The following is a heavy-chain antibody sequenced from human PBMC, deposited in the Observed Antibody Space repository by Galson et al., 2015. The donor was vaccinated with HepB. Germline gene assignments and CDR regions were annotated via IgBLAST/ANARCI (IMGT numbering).Heavy chain of an antibody. CDR1: EFTFSNYA. CDR2: IHWNGDST. CDR3: VAKTGTFFDY. V-gene: IGHV3-20*04. J-gene: IGHJ4*02. Sequence: SLRLSCAASEFTFSNYAFHWVRQAPGKGLEWVSGIHWNGDSTGYASFLEGRFIISRDNAKNSLYLQMNSLRVDDTALYYCVAKTGTFFDYWGQGALVTVSS.